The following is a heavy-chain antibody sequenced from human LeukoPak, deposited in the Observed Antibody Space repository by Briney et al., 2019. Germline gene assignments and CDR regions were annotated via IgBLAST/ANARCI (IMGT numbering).Heavy chain of an antibody. Sequence: SETLSLTCTASGGSISSYYWSWIRQPPGKGLEWIGEINHSGSTNYNPSLKSRVTISVDTSKNQFSLKLSSVTAADTAVYYCARGRLYYYDSSHPTRRAFDIWGQGTMVTVSS. V-gene: IGHV4-34*01. CDR1: GGSISSYY. CDR2: INHSGST. D-gene: IGHD3-22*01. CDR3: ARGRLYYYDSSHPTRRAFDI. J-gene: IGHJ3*02.